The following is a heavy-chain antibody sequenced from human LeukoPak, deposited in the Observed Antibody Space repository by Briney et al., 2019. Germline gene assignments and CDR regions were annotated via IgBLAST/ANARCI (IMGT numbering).Heavy chain of an antibody. D-gene: IGHD6-13*01. V-gene: IGHV3-7*01. CDR2: IKQDGSEK. J-gene: IGHJ3*02. CDR1: GFTFSSYA. CDR3: ARFHSSSWHDAFDI. Sequence: GGSLRLSCAASGFTFSSYAMSWVRQAPGKGLEWVANIKQDGSEKYYVDSVKGRFTVSRDNAKNSLYLQMNSLRAEDTAVYYCARFHSSSWHDAFDIWGQGTMVTVSS.